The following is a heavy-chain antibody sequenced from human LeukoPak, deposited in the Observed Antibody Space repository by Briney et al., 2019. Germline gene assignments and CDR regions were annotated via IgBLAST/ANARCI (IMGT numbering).Heavy chain of an antibody. D-gene: IGHD1-14*01. J-gene: IGHJ3*02. V-gene: IGHV3-48*03. Sequence: GGSLRLSCAASGYTFSSYEMNWVRQAPGKGLEWVSSISHSGTTIYYADSVKGRFTISRDNRKNLLYLQMNSLRAEDTAVYYCARRTETFDIWGQGTMVTVSS. CDR3: ARRTETFDI. CDR2: ISHSGTTI. CDR1: GYTFSSYE.